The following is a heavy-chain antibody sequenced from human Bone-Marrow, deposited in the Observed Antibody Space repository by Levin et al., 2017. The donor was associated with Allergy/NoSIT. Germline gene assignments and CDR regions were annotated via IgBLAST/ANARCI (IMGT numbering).Heavy chain of an antibody. J-gene: IGHJ4*02. Sequence: GGSLRLSCAASGFTFSSYSMNWVRQAPGKGLEWVSSISSSSSYIYYADSVKGRFTISRDNAKNSLYLQMNSLRAEDTAVYYCARDSEAGFGESHFDYWGQGTLVTVSS. V-gene: IGHV3-21*01. D-gene: IGHD3-10*01. CDR2: ISSSSSYI. CDR1: GFTFSSYS. CDR3: ARDSEAGFGESHFDY.